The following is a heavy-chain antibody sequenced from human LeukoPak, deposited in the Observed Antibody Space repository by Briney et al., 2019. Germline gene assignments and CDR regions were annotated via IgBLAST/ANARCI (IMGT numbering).Heavy chain of an antibody. CDR3: AKVNNYDDY. D-gene: IGHD1/OR15-1a*01. CDR2: ISPDGNKE. Sequence: PGGSLRLSCAASGFTFNIFGIHWVRQGPGKGLEWVAAISPDGNKEYYTESVKGRFTVSRDNSKNMIYLQMNSLRGEDSAVYYCAKVNNYDDYWGQGTLVTVSS. J-gene: IGHJ4*02. V-gene: IGHV3-30*18. CDR1: GFTFNIFG.